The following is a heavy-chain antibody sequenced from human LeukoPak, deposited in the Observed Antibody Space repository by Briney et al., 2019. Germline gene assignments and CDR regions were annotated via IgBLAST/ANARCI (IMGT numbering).Heavy chain of an antibody. CDR1: RFTFSSYW. Sequence: GGSLRLSCAASRFTFSSYWMHWGRQAPGKGLVWVSRINSDGSSTTYADSVKGRFTISRDNAKNTLYLQMNSLRAEDTAVYYCARELLFDYYDMAVWGQGTTVTVSS. V-gene: IGHV3-74*01. CDR2: INSDGSST. D-gene: IGHD3-10*01. J-gene: IGHJ6*02. CDR3: ARELLFDYYDMAV.